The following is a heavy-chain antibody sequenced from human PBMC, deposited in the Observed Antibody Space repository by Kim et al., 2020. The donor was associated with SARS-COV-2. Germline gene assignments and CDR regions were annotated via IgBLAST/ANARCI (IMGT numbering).Heavy chain of an antibody. CDR1: GFTFSSYS. Sequence: GGSLRLSCAASGFTFSSYSMNWVRQAPGKGLEWVSSISSSRSYIYYADSVKGRFTISRDNAKNSLYLQMNSLRAEDTAVYYCARGGRAAAGSNGMDVWGQGTPVTVSS. V-gene: IGHV3-21*01. J-gene: IGHJ6*02. CDR3: ARGGRAAAGSNGMDV. D-gene: IGHD6-13*01. CDR2: ISSSRSYI.